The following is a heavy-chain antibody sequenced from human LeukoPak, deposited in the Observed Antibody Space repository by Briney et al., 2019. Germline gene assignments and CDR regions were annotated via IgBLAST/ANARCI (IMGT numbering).Heavy chain of an antibody. CDR3: ARDSTYCGGDCYPIQGDY. V-gene: IGHV3-48*04. CDR2: ISSSSSTI. Sequence: PGGSLRLSCAASGFTFSSYSMNWVRQAPGKGLEWVSYISSSSSTIYYADSVKDRFTISRDNAKNSLYLQMNSLRAEDTAVYYCARDSTYCGGDCYPIQGDYWGQGTLVTVSS. CDR1: GFTFSSYS. J-gene: IGHJ4*02. D-gene: IGHD2-21*02.